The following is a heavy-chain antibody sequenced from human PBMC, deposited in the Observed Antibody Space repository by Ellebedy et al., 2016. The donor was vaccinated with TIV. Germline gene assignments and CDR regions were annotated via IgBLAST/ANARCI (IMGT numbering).Heavy chain of an antibody. J-gene: IGHJ4*02. CDR3: ARDPYNWNGPFDY. Sequence: GESLKISCAASGFTFSTYPMSWVRQAPGKGLEWVANIKEDGSEKHYVDSVRGRFTISRDNAKGTLYLQMNSLRAEDTAVYYCARDPYNWNGPFDYWGQGTLVTVSS. CDR2: IKEDGSEK. CDR1: GFTFSTYP. V-gene: IGHV3-7*01. D-gene: IGHD1-20*01.